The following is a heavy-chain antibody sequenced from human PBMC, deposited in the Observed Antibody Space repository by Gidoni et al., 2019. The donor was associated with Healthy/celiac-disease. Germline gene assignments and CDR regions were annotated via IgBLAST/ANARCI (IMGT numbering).Heavy chain of an antibody. D-gene: IGHD3-9*01. Sequence: QVQLQESGPGLVKPSETLSLTCPVSGGSISSYYWSWIRQPPGKGLEWIGYIYYSGSTNYNPSLKSRVTISVDTSKNQFSLKLSSVTAADTAVYYCARDSQYYDILTGHYYYYAMDVWGQGTTVTVSS. V-gene: IGHV4-59*01. CDR1: GGSISSYY. CDR2: IYYSGST. CDR3: ARDSQYYDILTGHYYYYAMDV. J-gene: IGHJ6*02.